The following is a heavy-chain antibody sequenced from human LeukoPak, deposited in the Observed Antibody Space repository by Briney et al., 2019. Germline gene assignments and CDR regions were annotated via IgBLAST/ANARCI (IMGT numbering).Heavy chain of an antibody. D-gene: IGHD2-2*01. Sequence: RGSPRLSSAAPGFTSSIYWIHWVRQAPGKGLVWVSRINSDGSSTSYADSVKGRFTISRDNAKNTLYLQMNSLRAEDTAVYYCARVLYCSSTNCAEGCDYWGQGTLVTVSS. CDR3: ARVLYCSSTNCAEGCDY. J-gene: IGHJ4*02. V-gene: IGHV3-74*01. CDR1: GFTSSIYW. CDR2: INSDGSST.